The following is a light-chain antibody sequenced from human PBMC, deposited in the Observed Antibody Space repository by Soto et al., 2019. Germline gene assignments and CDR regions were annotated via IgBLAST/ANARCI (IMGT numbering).Light chain of an antibody. CDR1: QSVSSY. CDR2: DAS. Sequence: EIVMTQSPATLSVSPGERATLSCRASQSVSSYLAWYQQKPGQAPRLLIYDASNRATGIPARFSGSGSGTDFTLTISSLEPEDFAVYYCQQRINWPRERTFGQGTKVDIK. V-gene: IGKV3-11*01. CDR3: QQRINWPRERT. J-gene: IGKJ1*01.